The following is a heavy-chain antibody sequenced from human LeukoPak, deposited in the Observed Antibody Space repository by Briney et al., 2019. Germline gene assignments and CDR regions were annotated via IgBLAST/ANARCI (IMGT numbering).Heavy chain of an antibody. CDR1: GFTFSSYW. J-gene: IGHJ4*02. Sequence: GGSLRLSCAASGFTFSSYWMNWVRQAPGKGLEWVANIKQDGNEKYYVDSVKGRFSISRDNAKNSLYLQMNSLRAEDTAVYYRARDPSFGALDYWGLGTLVTVSS. CDR3: ARDPSFGALDY. V-gene: IGHV3-7*01. CDR2: IKQDGNEK. D-gene: IGHD3-10*01.